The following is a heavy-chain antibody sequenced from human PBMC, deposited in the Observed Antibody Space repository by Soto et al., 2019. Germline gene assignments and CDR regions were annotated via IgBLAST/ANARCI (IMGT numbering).Heavy chain of an antibody. CDR3: ARVILKRDRDGYNLYYFDY. Sequence: SETLSLTCTVSGGSISSYYWSWIRQPAGKGLEWIGRIYTGGSTNYNPSLKSRVTMSVDTSKNQFSLKLSSVTAADTAVYYCARVILKRDRDGYNLYYFDYWGQGTLVTVSS. D-gene: IGHD5-12*01. CDR2: IYTGGST. CDR1: GGSISSYY. V-gene: IGHV4-4*07. J-gene: IGHJ4*02.